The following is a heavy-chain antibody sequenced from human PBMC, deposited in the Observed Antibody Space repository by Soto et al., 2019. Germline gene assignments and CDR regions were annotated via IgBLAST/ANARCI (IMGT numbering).Heavy chain of an antibody. D-gene: IGHD2-15*01. J-gene: IGHJ4*02. CDR3: AKGGEGSCSQTSCLYFSDS. Sequence: EVQLLDSGGVLAQPGGSPRLSCAASGFTFSTYAMSWVRQAPGKGLEWVSTISGSGDSSYYATSVKGRFTISRDNSRNTLDLQMNSLRVEDTAVYYCAKGGEGSCSQTSCLYFSDSWGQGTLVTVSS. CDR1: GFTFSTYA. V-gene: IGHV3-23*01. CDR2: ISGSGDSS.